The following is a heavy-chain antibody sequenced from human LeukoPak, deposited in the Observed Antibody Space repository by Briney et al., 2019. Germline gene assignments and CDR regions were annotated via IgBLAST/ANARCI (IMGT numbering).Heavy chain of an antibody. V-gene: IGHV3-23*01. CDR1: GFTFSSYA. CDR2: ISGSGGST. Sequence: GGSLRLSCAASGFTFSSYAMSWVRQAPGKGLEWVSAISGSGGSTYYADSVKGRFTISRDNSKNTLSLQMNSLRADDTAVYYCAKGNMAARPYYFDYWGQGSLVTVSS. CDR3: AKGNMAARPYYFDY. D-gene: IGHD6-6*01. J-gene: IGHJ4*02.